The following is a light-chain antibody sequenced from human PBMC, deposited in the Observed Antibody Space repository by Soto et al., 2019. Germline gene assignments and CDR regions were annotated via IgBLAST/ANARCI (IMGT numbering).Light chain of an antibody. V-gene: IGKV1-5*03. J-gene: IGKJ1*01. Sequence: DIQMTQSPSTLSASVGDRVTITCRASQSISSWLAWYQQKPGTAPKLLSYKASTLQSGVPSRFSGSGSGTEFTLTIISLQPDDSATYYCQQYNDNWTFGQGTKVEIK. CDR2: KAS. CDR3: QQYNDNWT. CDR1: QSISSW.